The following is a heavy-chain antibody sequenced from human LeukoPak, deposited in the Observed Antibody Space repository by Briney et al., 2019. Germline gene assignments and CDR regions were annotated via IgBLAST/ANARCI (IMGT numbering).Heavy chain of an antibody. V-gene: IGHV3-48*03. Sequence: GGSLRLSCAASGFTFSSYEMNWVRQAPGEGLEWVSYISSSGSTIYYADSVKGRFTISRDNAKNSLYLQMNSLRAEDTAVYYCAREDQVATGPGYYYGMDVWGQGTTVTVSS. CDR2: ISSSGSTI. D-gene: IGHD5-12*01. J-gene: IGHJ6*02. CDR3: AREDQVATGPGYYYGMDV. CDR1: GFTFSSYE.